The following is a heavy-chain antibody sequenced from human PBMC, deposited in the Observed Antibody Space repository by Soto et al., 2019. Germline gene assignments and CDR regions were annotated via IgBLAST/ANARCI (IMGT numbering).Heavy chain of an antibody. CDR3: ATGVAVPGYDYGFDV. J-gene: IGHJ6*02. CDR2: ISSSGSTT. Sequence: QVQLVESGGGLVKSGGSLRLSCAASGFIFSNYYLTWIRQAPGRGLEWMSYISSSGSTTDYADSVKGRFTISRDNSKNSLYLQMDFLRADDTAVYYCATGVAVPGYDYGFDVWGQGTTVSVSS. V-gene: IGHV3-11*01. D-gene: IGHD6-19*01. CDR1: GFIFSNYY.